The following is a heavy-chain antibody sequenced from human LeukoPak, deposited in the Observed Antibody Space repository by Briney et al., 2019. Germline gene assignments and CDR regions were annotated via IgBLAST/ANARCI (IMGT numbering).Heavy chain of an antibody. CDR3: ASDAPGLLGY. V-gene: IGHV4-39*07. CDR2: IYYSGST. CDR1: GGSISSSSYY. D-gene: IGHD1-26*01. Sequence: PSETLSLTCTVSGGSISSSSYYWGWIRQPPGKGLEWIANIYYSGSTYYNPSLKSRVTISVDTSKNQFSLKVTSVTATDTAVYYCASDAPGLLGYWGQGTLVTVSS. J-gene: IGHJ4*02.